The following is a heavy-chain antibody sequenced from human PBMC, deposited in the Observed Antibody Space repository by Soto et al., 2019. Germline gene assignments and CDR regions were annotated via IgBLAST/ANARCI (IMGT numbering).Heavy chain of an antibody. V-gene: IGHV3-53*01. Sequence: PGGSLRLSCAASGFTVSSNFMSWVRQAPGKGLEWVSVIYSGGSTYYADSVKGRFTISRDNSKNTLYLQMNSLRAEDTAVYYCARGTQYYYDSSGYIEYWGQGTLVTVSS. CDR3: ARGTQYYYDSSGYIEY. J-gene: IGHJ4*02. CDR2: IYSGGST. D-gene: IGHD3-22*01. CDR1: GFTVSSNF.